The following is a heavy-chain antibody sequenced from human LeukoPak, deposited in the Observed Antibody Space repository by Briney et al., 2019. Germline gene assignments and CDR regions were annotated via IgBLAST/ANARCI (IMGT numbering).Heavy chain of an antibody. J-gene: IGHJ4*01. D-gene: IGHD2-15*01. Sequence: ASVKVSCKASGYTFTGYYMHWVRQAPGQGLEWMGWINTKTGATNIAQKFQGRVTMTRDTSVNTAYIEMSRLTSDDTAVYFCARGVVACPNWGQEPWSPSPQ. CDR3: ARGVVACPN. CDR1: GYTFTGYY. CDR2: INTKTGAT. V-gene: IGHV1-2*02.